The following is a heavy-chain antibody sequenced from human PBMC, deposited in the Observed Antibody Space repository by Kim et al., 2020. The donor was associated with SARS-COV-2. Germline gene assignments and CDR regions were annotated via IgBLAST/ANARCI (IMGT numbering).Heavy chain of an antibody. Sequence: GKGRFTIPRDNSTTTLYLQMNSLRAEDTAVYYCATFPYYYDSSGYHYFDYWGQGTLVTVSS. D-gene: IGHD3-22*01. J-gene: IGHJ4*02. V-gene: IGHV3-23*01. CDR3: ATFPYYYDSSGYHYFDY.